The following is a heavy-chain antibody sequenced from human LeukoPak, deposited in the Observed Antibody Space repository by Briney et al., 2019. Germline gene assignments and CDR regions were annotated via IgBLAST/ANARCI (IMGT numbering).Heavy chain of an antibody. V-gene: IGHV3-11*04. Sequence: GGSLRLSCAASGFTFSDYYMSWIRQAPGKGLGWVSYISSSGSTIYYADSVKGRFTISRDNAKNSLYLQMNSLRAEDTAVYYCARSYCSSTSCVSTSLYYFDYWGQGTLVTVSS. CDR1: GFTFSDYY. CDR2: ISSSGSTI. D-gene: IGHD2-2*01. J-gene: IGHJ4*02. CDR3: ARSYCSSTSCVSTSLYYFDY.